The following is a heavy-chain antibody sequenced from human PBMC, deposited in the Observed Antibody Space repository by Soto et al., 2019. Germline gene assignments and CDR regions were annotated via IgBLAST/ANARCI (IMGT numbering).Heavy chain of an antibody. D-gene: IGHD7-27*01. CDR1: GFPFTSYG. Sequence: EVQLLESGGGLVQPGGFLRLSCAASGFPFTSYGVSWVRQAPGKGLEWVSTINTNGNRHYADSVKGRFTISRDSSESMLYLDMNNLRAEDTALYYCARKLGVGHYPFRHWGQGTLVTVSS. CDR3: ARKLGVGHYPFRH. CDR2: INTNGNR. V-gene: IGHV3-23*01. J-gene: IGHJ4*02.